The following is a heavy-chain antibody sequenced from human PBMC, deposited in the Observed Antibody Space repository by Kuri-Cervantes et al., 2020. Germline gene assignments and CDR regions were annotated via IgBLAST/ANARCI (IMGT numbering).Heavy chain of an antibody. CDR2: ISWNSGSI. V-gene: IGHV3-9*01. Sequence: LSLTCAASGFSFDDYGMHWVRQAPRKGLEWVSGISWNSGSIGYADSVKGRFTISRDNAKNSLYLQMNSLRDEDTAVYYCARDSPVAYDSSGYYYYDAFDIWGQGTMVTVSS. CDR3: ARDSPVAYDSSGYYYYDAFDI. D-gene: IGHD3-22*01. CDR1: GFSFDDYG. J-gene: IGHJ3*02.